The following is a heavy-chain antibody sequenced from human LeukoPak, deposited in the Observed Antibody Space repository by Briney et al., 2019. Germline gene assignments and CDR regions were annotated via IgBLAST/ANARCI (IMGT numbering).Heavy chain of an antibody. CDR3: AKVRWDNSGWYYLDS. D-gene: IGHD6-19*01. V-gene: IGHV3-30*18. Sequence: GGSLRLSCAASGFTFSNYWMHWVRQDPGKGLEWVAVITYDGSNKYYTDSVKGRFTISRDNSKSTLYLQMNSLRAEDTAVYYCAKVRWDNSGWYYLDSWGQGTLVTVSS. CDR1: GFTFSNYW. CDR2: ITYDGSNK. J-gene: IGHJ4*02.